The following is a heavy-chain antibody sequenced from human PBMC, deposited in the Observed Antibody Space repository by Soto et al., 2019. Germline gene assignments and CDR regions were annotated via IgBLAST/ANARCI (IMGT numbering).Heavy chain of an antibody. D-gene: IGHD3-16*01. Sequence: QVQLVQSGAEVKKPGASVKVSCKASGYSFTRYGISWVRQAPGQGLEWMGWISGYNANTNYPENLQGRVTMTTDTSTSTAYMEVRNLLSDDTAVYYYSGMGDVPYYYYGLDVWGQGTTVTVSS. CDR3: SGMGDVPYYYYGLDV. J-gene: IGHJ6*02. V-gene: IGHV1-18*01. CDR1: GYSFTRYG. CDR2: ISGYNANT.